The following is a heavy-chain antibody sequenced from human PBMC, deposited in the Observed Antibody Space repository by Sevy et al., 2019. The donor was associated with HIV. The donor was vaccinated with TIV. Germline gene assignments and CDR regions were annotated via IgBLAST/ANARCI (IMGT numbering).Heavy chain of an antibody. J-gene: IGHJ6*02. CDR3: ARKPRLYENYGMDV. V-gene: IGHV1-69*13. D-gene: IGHD3-16*01. CDR2: IIPLFGTGTV. Sequence: ASVKVSCKASGSIFSNYAITWVRRAPGQGLEWMGRIIPLFGTGTVKYAQKFQGRVTIIADESTKKVYMEVTSLTSEDTAIYSCARKPRLYENYGMDVWGQGTTVTVSS. CDR1: GSIFSNYA.